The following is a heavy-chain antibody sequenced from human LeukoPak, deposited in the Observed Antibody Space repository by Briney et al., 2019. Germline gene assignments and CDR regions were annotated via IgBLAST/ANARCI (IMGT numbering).Heavy chain of an antibody. V-gene: IGHV4-61*09. J-gene: IGHJ2*01. CDR3: ARQYSDILTGYHRGELYWYFDL. CDR1: GGSISSGSYY. D-gene: IGHD3-9*01. Sequence: SQTLSLTCTVSGGSISSGSYYWSWIRQPAGKGLEWIGHIYTSGSTNYNPSLKSRVTISVDTSKNQFSLKLSSVTAADTAVYYCARQYSDILTGYHRGELYWYFDLWGRGTLVTVSS. CDR2: IYTSGST.